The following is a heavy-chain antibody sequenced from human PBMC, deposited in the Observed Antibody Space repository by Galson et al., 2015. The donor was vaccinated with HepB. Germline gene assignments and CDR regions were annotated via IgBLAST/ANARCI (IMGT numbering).Heavy chain of an antibody. CDR1: GYTFTSYG. Sequence: SVKVSCKASGYTFTSYGISWVRQAPGQGLEWMGWISAYNGNTNYAQKLQGRVTMTTDTSTSTAYMELRSLRSDDTAVYYCARVLGLVATQGGRSYFDYWGQGTLVTVSS. CDR2: ISAYNGNT. CDR3: ARVLGLVATQGGRSYFDY. J-gene: IGHJ4*02. D-gene: IGHD5-12*01. V-gene: IGHV1-18*04.